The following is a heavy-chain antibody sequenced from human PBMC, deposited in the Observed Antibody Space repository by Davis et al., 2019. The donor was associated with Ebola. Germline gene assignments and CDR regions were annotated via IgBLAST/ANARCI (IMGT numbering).Heavy chain of an antibody. D-gene: IGHD3-10*01. J-gene: IGHJ3*02. CDR1: GFTFSNYR. CDR2: INRDGSHT. CDR3: ARALRFGELLYQDAFDI. Sequence: PGGSLRLSCAASGFTFSNYRMHWVRQAPGKGLVWVSRINRDGSHTSYADSVKGRFTISRDNAKNTLYLQMNSLKAEDTAVYYCARALRFGELLYQDAFDIWGQGTMVTVSS. V-gene: IGHV3-74*01.